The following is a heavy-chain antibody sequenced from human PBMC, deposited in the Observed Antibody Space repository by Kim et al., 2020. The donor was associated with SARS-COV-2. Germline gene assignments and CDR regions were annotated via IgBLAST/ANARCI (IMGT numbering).Heavy chain of an antibody. Sequence: SETLSLTCAVYGGSFSGYYWSWIRQPPGKGLEWIGEINHSGSTNYNPSLKSRVTISVDTSKNQFSLKLSSVTAADTAVYYCARWMAAAGFVDYWGQGTLVTVSS. V-gene: IGHV4-34*01. CDR3: ARWMAAAGFVDY. CDR1: GGSFSGYY. CDR2: INHSGST. D-gene: IGHD6-13*01. J-gene: IGHJ4*02.